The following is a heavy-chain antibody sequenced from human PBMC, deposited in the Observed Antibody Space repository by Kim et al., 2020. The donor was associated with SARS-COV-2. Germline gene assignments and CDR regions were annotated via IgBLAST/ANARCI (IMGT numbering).Heavy chain of an antibody. D-gene: IGHD3-22*01. J-gene: IGHJ6*02. Sequence: GQFTISRDNAKNTLYLQMNSLRAEDTAVYYCARDVYYYDSSGYYSLGMDVWDQGTTVTVSS. V-gene: IGHV3-74*01. CDR3: ARDVYYYDSSGYYSLGMDV.